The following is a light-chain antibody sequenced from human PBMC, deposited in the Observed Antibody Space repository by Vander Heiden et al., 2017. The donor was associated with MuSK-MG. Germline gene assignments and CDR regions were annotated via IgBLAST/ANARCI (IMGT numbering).Light chain of an antibody. CDR1: QGISSY. J-gene: IGKJ4*01. V-gene: IGKV1-8*01. Sequence: AIRMTQSRSSFSPSPGDRVHITCRASQGISSYLAWYHQKPGKAPKLLIYAASTLQSGVPSRFNGSGSGTDFTLTISCLQSEDFATYYCQQDDSYSLTFGGGTKVEIK. CDR3: QQDDSYSLT. CDR2: AAS.